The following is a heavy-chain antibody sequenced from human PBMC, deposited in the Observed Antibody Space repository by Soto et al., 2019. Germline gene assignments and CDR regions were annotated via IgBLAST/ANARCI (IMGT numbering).Heavy chain of an antibody. CDR1: GFTFSSYA. Sequence: GGSLRLSCAASGFTFSSYAMSWVRQAPGKGLEWVSAIGTAGDTYYPGSVKGRFTISRENAKNSLYLQMNSLRAEDTAVYYCAGYDSSGYAPGYWGQGTLVTVSS. CDR2: IGTAGDT. CDR3: AGYDSSGYAPGY. D-gene: IGHD3-22*01. J-gene: IGHJ4*02. V-gene: IGHV3-13*01.